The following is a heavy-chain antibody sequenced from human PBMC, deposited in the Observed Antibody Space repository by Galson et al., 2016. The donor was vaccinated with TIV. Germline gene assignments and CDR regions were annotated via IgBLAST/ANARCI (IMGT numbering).Heavy chain of an antibody. CDR3: ARDRGSMTVILVVDYYYGMDV. J-gene: IGHJ6*02. V-gene: IGHV1-18*04. CDR2: ISGYSGNT. Sequence: SVKVSCKASGYTFSKYGISWVRQAPGQGLEWMGWISGYSGNTNYARKLKGRVSMTTDTSTGTAFMEVRSLTSDDTAVYYCARDRGSMTVILVVDYYYGMDVWGQGTTVTVSS. CDR1: GYTFSKYG. D-gene: IGHD3-22*01.